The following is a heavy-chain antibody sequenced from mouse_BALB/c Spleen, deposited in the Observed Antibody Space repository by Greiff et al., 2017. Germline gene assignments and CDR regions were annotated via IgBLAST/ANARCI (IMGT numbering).Heavy chain of an antibody. CDR2: INSNGGST. D-gene: IGHD3-3*01. V-gene: IGHV5-6-3*01. J-gene: IGHJ4*01. CDR1: GFTFSSYG. Sequence: EVMLVESGGGLVQPGGSLKLSCAASGFTFSSYGMSWVRQTPDKRLELVATINSNGGSTYYPDSVKGRFTISRDNAKNTLYLQMSSLKSEDTAMYYCAREGDRRAMDYWGQGTSVTVSS. CDR3: AREGDRRAMDY.